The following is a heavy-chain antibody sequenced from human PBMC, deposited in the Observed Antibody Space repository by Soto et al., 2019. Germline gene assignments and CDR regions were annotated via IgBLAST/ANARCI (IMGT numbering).Heavy chain of an antibody. Sequence: ASVKVSCKVSGYTLTELSMHWVRQAPGKGLEWMGGFDPEDGETIYAQNFQGRVTMTEDTSTDTAYMELSSLRSEDTAVYYCETLETAWGPVPNPANWFDPWGQGTLVTVSS. CDR1: GYTLTELS. D-gene: IGHD3-16*01. CDR2: FDPEDGET. V-gene: IGHV1-24*01. CDR3: ETLETAWGPVPNPANWFDP. J-gene: IGHJ5*02.